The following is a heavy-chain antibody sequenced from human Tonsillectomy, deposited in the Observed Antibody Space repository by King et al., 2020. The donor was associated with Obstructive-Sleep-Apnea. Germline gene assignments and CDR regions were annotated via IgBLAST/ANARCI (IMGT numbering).Heavy chain of an antibody. CDR2: INTKNGDP. Sequence: QLVQSGSELKKPGASVNVSCKASGYSFTKYAMNWVRQAPGQGLEWMGWINTKNGDPMYAQGFTGRFVFSLDTSVSVAYLQISSLKGEDTAVYFCARDRFTMIRGGRPMDAFDIWGQGTMVTVSS. CDR3: ARDRFTMIRGGRPMDAFDI. D-gene: IGHD3-10*01. CDR1: GYSFTKYA. V-gene: IGHV7-4-1*04. J-gene: IGHJ3*02.